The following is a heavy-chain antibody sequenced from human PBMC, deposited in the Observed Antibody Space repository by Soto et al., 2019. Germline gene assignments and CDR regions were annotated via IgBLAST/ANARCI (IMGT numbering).Heavy chain of an antibody. Sequence: GASVKVSCQASGFTFTSSAVQWVRQARGQRLEWIGWIVVGSGNTNYAQKFQERVTITRDMSTSTAYMELSSLRSEDTAVYYSAANPYNVPEYCIDYWGQGTLVTVSS. CDR2: IVVGSGNT. CDR3: AANPYNVPEYCIDY. CDR1: GFTFTSSA. J-gene: IGHJ4*02. D-gene: IGHD1-20*01. V-gene: IGHV1-58*01.